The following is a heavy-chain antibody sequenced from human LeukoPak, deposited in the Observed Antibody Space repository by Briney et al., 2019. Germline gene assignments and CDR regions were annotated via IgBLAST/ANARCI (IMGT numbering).Heavy chain of an antibody. D-gene: IGHD5-24*01. CDR2: VSACGATT. Sequence: GGSLRLSCAVSGLTFNIYDMQGVRQARGKGVEWVSVVSACGATTVYAVFVKARFNISKNNSKNTLFLQINSLTVEDSAIYYCAKDQDGYHSPIDYWGQGTLVTVSS. CDR3: AKDQDGYHSPIDY. V-gene: IGHV3-23*01. J-gene: IGHJ4*02. CDR1: GLTFNIYD.